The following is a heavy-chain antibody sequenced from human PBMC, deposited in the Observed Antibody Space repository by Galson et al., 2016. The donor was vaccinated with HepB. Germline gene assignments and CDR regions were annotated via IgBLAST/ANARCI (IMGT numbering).Heavy chain of an antibody. CDR1: GFTFSNYA. V-gene: IGHV3-30*14. CDR3: ARSARLRFLEWSRMDALYYFDY. Sequence: SLRLSCAASGFTFSNYAMHWVRQAPGKGLEWVAVISYDGGNKYYADSVKGRFTISRDNSNKTLYLQMNSLRAEDTAVYYCARSARLRFLEWSRMDALYYFDYWGQGTLVTVSS. CDR2: ISYDGGNK. J-gene: IGHJ4*02. D-gene: IGHD3-3*01.